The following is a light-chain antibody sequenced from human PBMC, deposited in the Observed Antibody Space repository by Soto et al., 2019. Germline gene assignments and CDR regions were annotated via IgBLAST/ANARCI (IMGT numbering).Light chain of an antibody. J-gene: IGKJ2*01. CDR3: LQHNTYPYT. CDR2: AAS. CDR1: QGIRIF. V-gene: IGKV1-17*01. Sequence: DIQMTQSPSSLSASVGDRVTITCRASQGIRIFLGWFQHNPGKAPKRLIYAASSLQGGVPSRFSGSGSATEFTLTITGLQPEDFADYYCLQHNTYPYTFGHGTKLEIK.